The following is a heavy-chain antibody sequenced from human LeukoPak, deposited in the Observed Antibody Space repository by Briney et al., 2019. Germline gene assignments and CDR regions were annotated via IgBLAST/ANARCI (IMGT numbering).Heavy chain of an antibody. CDR2: IIPIFGTA. D-gene: IGHD2-2*01. Sequence: SVTVSCTASGGTFSSYAISWVRQAPGQGLEWMGGIIPIFGTANYAQKFQGRVTITADESTSTAYMELSSLRSEDTAVYYCARDDIVVVPAAMPYYYGMDVWGQGTTVTVSS. V-gene: IGHV1-69*13. CDR3: ARDDIVVVPAAMPYYYGMDV. J-gene: IGHJ6*02. CDR1: GGTFSSYA.